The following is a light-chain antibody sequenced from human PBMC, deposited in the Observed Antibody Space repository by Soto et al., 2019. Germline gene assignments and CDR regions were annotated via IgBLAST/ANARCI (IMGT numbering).Light chain of an antibody. J-gene: IGLJ2*01. CDR3: AAWDDSLNGRV. V-gene: IGLV1-44*01. CDR1: SSNIGSNT. Sequence: QSALTQPASVSGTPGQRVTISCSGSSSNIGSNTVNWYRQLPGTAPKLLIYGNNQRPSGVPDRFSGSKSGTSASLAISGLQSEDETDYYCAAWDDSLNGRVFGGGTKLTVL. CDR2: GNN.